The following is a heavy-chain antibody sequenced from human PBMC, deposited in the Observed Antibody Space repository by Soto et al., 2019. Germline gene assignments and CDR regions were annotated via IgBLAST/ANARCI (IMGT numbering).Heavy chain of an antibody. V-gene: IGHV4-31*03. D-gene: IGHD3-16*01. CDR3: ARGAPRYYFDY. Sequence: SETLSLTCTVSGGSISSGGYYWSWIRQHPGKGLEWIGYVYRSGSTYYNPSLKSRVTMSVDTSKNQFSLKLSSVTAADTAVYYCARGAPRYYFDYWGQGTLVTVS. CDR2: VYRSGST. CDR1: GGSISSGGYY. J-gene: IGHJ4*02.